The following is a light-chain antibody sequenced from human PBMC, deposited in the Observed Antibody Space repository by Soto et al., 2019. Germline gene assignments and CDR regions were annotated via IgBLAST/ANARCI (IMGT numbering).Light chain of an antibody. CDR1: QDISNY. Sequence: DIQMTQSPSSLSASVGDRVTITCQASQDISNYLNWYQQKPGKAPKLLIYDASNLETGVPSRLSGSGSGTDFTFTISSLQPEDIATYYCQQYDNLPRALTFGGGTKVDI. J-gene: IGKJ4*01. V-gene: IGKV1-33*01. CDR3: QQYDNLPRALT. CDR2: DAS.